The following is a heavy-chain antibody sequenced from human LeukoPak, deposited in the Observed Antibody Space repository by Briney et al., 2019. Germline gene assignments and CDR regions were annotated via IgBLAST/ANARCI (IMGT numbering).Heavy chain of an antibody. J-gene: IGHJ4*02. V-gene: IGHV4-34*01. Sequence: PSETLSLTCAVYGGSFSGYYWSWIRQPPGKGLEWIGEINNSGSTNYNPSLKSRVTISVDTSKNQFSLKLSSVTAADTAVYYCARGWGTIFGVVIKYYFDYWGQGTLVTVSS. CDR3: ARGWGTIFGVVIKYYFDY. D-gene: IGHD3-3*01. CDR2: INNSGST. CDR1: GGSFSGYY.